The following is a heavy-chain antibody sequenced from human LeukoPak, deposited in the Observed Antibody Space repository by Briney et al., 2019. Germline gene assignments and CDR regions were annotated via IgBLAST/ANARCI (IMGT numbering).Heavy chain of an antibody. CDR2: IYSGGST. D-gene: IGHD3-3*01. Sequence: GGSLRLSCAASGFTVSTSYMSWVRQAPGKGLECVSVIYSGGSTYYADSVKRRFTISRHNSNNTVYLEMNSLRPEDTAVYYCTTLYDFWSGYSRWGQGTLVTVSS. V-gene: IGHV3-53*04. J-gene: IGHJ4*02. CDR1: GFTVSTSY. CDR3: TTLYDFWSGYSR.